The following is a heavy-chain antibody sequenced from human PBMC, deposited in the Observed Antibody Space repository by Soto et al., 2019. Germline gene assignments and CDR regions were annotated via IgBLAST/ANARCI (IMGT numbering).Heavy chain of an antibody. V-gene: IGHV3-74*01. J-gene: IGHJ5*02. CDR1: GFNFSPYW. CDR3: ARGSNTAFDP. CDR2: INAEGNT. Sequence: EAQLVESGGGLVQPGGSLRLSCAASGFNFSPYWRHWARQTPGKGLVWVSRINAEGNTIYADSVKGRFTISRDNAKNMLYLQMTSLRAEDTAVYFCARGSNTAFDPWGQGTLVTVSS. D-gene: IGHD2-21*02.